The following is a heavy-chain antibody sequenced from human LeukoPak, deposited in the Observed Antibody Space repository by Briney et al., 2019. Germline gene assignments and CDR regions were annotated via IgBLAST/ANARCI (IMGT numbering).Heavy chain of an antibody. CDR1: GFTFSSYW. Sequence: RPGGSLRLSCAASGFTFSSYWMNWVRQAPGKGLEWVANINQDGSEKYYVDSVKGRFTISRDNAKNSLYLQMNSLRAEDTALYYCAKDSDSGSWYYDYWGQGTLVTVSS. D-gene: IGHD6-13*01. CDR2: INQDGSEK. V-gene: IGHV3-7*03. CDR3: AKDSDSGSWYYDY. J-gene: IGHJ4*02.